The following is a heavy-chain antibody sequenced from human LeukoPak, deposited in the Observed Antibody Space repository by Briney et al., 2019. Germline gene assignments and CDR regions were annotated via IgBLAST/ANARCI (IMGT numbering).Heavy chain of an antibody. CDR3: ASFACSSTGCPYNWFDP. CDR2: IIPILGIA. Sequence: SVKVSCKASGGTFSSYTISWVRQAPGQGLEWMGRIIPILGIANYAQKFQGRVTITADKSTSTAYMELSSLRSEDTAVYYCASFACSSTGCPYNWFDPWGQGTLVTVSS. CDR1: GGTFSSYT. V-gene: IGHV1-69*02. J-gene: IGHJ5*02. D-gene: IGHD2-2*01.